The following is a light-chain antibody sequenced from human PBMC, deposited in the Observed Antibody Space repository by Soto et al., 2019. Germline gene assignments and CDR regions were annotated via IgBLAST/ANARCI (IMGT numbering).Light chain of an antibody. CDR1: PSISSW. V-gene: IGKV1-5*01. J-gene: IGKJ1*01. CDR3: QQYDNLPPTWT. Sequence: DIQMTQSPSTLSASVGARATITCRARPSISSWLAWYQQHLGRAPRLLIYDASSLESGVPSRFSGGGSGTHFTFTISNLQPEDIATYYCQQYDNLPPTWTFGQGTKVDIK. CDR2: DAS.